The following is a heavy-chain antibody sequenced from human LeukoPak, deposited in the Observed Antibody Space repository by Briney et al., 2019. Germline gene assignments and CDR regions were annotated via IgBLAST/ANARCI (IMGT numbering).Heavy chain of an antibody. CDR3: ARDPVEWELLLDY. V-gene: IGHV3-7*01. CDR2: MNIDGSEK. J-gene: IGHJ4*02. Sequence: GRSLRLSCAASGFTFSSYWMGWVRLAPGKRLEWVANMNIDGSEKYYADSAKGRFTISRDNARNSVYLQMNSLRVEDTAVYYCARDPVEWELLLDYWGQGTLVTVSS. D-gene: IGHD1-26*01. CDR1: GFTFSSYW.